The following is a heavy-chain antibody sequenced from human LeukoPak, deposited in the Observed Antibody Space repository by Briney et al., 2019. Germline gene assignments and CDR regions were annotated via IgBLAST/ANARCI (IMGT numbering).Heavy chain of an antibody. D-gene: IGHD2-2*02. CDR1: GFTFSSYS. CDR2: ISSSSSYI. Sequence: GGSLRLSCAASGFTFSSYSMNWVRQAPGKGLEWVSSISSSSSYIYYADSVKGRFTISRDNAKNSLYLQMNSLIAEDTAVYYCARDSLYCSSTSCYSDAFDIWGQGTMVTVSS. J-gene: IGHJ3*02. V-gene: IGHV3-21*01. CDR3: ARDSLYCSSTSCYSDAFDI.